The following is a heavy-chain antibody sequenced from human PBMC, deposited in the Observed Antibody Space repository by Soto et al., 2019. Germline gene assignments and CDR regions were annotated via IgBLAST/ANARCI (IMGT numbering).Heavy chain of an antibody. V-gene: IGHV1-18*01. CDR1: GYTYTSSG. J-gene: IGHJ3*02. CDR3: ARDILLWFGESDAFDI. D-gene: IGHD3-10*01. Sequence: ASVKVTCKASGYTYTSSGISWVQQANGQGLEWMGWISAYNGNTNYAQKLQGRVTMTTDTSTSTAYMELRSLRSDDTAVYYCARDILLWFGESDAFDIWGQGTMVTVSS. CDR2: ISAYNGNT.